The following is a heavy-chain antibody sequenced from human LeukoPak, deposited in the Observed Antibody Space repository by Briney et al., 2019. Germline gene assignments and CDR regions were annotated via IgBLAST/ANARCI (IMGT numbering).Heavy chain of an antibody. CDR1: GFTFGSHK. J-gene: IGHJ4*02. Sequence: GGSLRLSCAASGFTFGSHKMHWVRQAPGKGLEWVTIISYDGSNKLYADSVKGRFTISRDNSKNTLYLQMNSLRVEDTAVYYCAREGSGLDYWGQGTLVTVSS. CDR3: AREGSGLDY. D-gene: IGHD6-19*01. V-gene: IGHV3-30-3*01. CDR2: ISYDGSNK.